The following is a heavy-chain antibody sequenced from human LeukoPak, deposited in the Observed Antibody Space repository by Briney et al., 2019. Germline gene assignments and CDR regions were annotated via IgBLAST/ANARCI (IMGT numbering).Heavy chain of an antibody. CDR1: GFTFDDYA. D-gene: IGHD1-26*01. J-gene: IGHJ6*02. CDR3: AKDAGGSYEREHHGMDV. CDR2: ISGDGGST. V-gene: IGHV3-43*02. Sequence: GGSLRLSCAASGFTFDDYAMHWVRQAPGKGLEWVSLISGDGGSTYYADSVKGRFTISRDNSKNSLYLQMNSLRTEDTALYYCAKDAGGSYEREHHGMDVWGQGTTVTVSS.